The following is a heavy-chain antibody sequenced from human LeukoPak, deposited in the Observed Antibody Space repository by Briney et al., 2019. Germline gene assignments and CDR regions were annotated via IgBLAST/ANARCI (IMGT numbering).Heavy chain of an antibody. CDR2: INTDGSST. Sequence: GGSLRLSCSASGFTLSNYWMHWVRQAPGKGLVWVSRINTDGSSTNYADSVKGRFTVSRDNSKNTLYLQMNSLRAEDTAVYYCAKSTYYYDSSGYFDYWGQGTLVTVSS. J-gene: IGHJ4*02. CDR3: AKSTYYYDSSGYFDY. CDR1: GFTLSNYW. V-gene: IGHV3-74*01. D-gene: IGHD3-22*01.